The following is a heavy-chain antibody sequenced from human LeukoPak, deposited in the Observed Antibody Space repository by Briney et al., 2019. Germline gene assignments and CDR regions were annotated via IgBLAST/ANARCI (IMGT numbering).Heavy chain of an antibody. CDR1: GFTFDDYG. D-gene: IGHD3/OR15-3a*01. J-gene: IGHJ3*02. Sequence: GGSLRLSCAASGFTFDDYGMSWVRQAPGKGLEWVSGISWNGGSTGYADSVKGRFTISRDNAKNSLYLQMNSLRAEDTALYYCARADFLGDAFDIWGQGTMVTVSS. CDR2: ISWNGGST. V-gene: IGHV3-20*04. CDR3: ARADFLGDAFDI.